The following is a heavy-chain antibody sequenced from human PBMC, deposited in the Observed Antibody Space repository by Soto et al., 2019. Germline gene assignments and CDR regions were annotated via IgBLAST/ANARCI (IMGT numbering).Heavy chain of an antibody. CDR2: ISFDGSKK. CDR3: AREDDYGYRYINYGLDV. D-gene: IGHD4-17*01. CDR1: GFTFNIYA. J-gene: IGHJ6*02. Sequence: SLRLSCAASGFTFNIYALHWVRQAPGKGLEWVAVISFDGSKKYYSDSVKGRFTISRDNLKNTLYLQMNNLRVEDAALYFCAREDDYGYRYINYGLDVWGQGT. V-gene: IGHV3-30-3*01.